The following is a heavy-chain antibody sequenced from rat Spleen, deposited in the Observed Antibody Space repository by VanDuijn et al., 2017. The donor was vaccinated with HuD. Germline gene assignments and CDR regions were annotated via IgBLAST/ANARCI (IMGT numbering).Heavy chain of an antibody. CDR2: ISYEGSST. D-gene: IGHD4-3*01. V-gene: IGHV5-22*01. J-gene: IGHJ2*01. CDR3: ASPNSGYDFDY. CDR1: GFTFSDYY. Sequence: EVQLVESDGGLVQPGRSLKLSCAASGFTFSDYYMAWVRQAPTKGLEWVATISYEGSSTYYGDSVKGRFTISRDNAKSTLYLQMNSLRSEDTATYYWASPNSGYDFDYWGQGVMVTVSS.